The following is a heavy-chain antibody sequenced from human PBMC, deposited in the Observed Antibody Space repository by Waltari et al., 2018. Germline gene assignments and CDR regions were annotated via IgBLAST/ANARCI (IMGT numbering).Heavy chain of an antibody. CDR2: ISLDGFNK. CDR3: AKDAAAAPAYYYYMDV. V-gene: IGHV3-30*18. CDR1: GFIFSISA. D-gene: IGHD6-13*01. Sequence: QVQLVESGGGVVQPGRSLRLSCAASGFIFSISAMPWVRQAPGKGLEWVAVISLDGFNKHYADSVKGRFTISRDNSKNTLFLQTNSLRDEDTATYYCAKDAAAAPAYYYYMDVWGKGTTVTISS. J-gene: IGHJ6*03.